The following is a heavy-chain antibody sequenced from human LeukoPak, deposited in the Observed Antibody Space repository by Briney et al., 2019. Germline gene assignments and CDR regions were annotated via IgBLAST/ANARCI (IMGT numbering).Heavy chain of an antibody. CDR2: INPNSGGT. CDR1: GYTFTGYY. CDR3: ATPAHCSGGSCYDIFDY. V-gene: IGHV1-2*02. Sequence: GASVKVSCKASGYTFTGYYMHWVRQAPGQGLEWMGWINPNSGGTNYAQKFQGRVTMTRDTSISTAYMELSRLRSDDTAVYYCATPAHCSGGSCYDIFDYWGQGTLVTVSS. D-gene: IGHD2-15*01. J-gene: IGHJ4*02.